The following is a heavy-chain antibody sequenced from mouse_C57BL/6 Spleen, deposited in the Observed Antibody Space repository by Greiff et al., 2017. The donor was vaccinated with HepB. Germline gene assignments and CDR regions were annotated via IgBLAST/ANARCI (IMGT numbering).Heavy chain of an antibody. CDR2: ILPGSGST. J-gene: IGHJ3*01. V-gene: IGHV1-9*01. CDR3: ASPIYYGSSYGAWFAD. D-gene: IGHD1-1*01. Sequence: QVQLQQPGAELVMPGASVKLSCKATGYTFTGYWIEWVKQRPGHGLEWIGEILPGSGSTNYNEKFKGKATFTADTSSNTAYMQLSSLTTEDSAIYYCASPIYYGSSYGAWFADWGQGTLVTVAA. CDR1: GYTFTGYW.